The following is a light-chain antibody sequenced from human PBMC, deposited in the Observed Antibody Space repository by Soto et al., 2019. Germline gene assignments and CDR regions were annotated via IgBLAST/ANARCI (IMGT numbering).Light chain of an antibody. V-gene: IGKV3-15*01. CDR1: QSVSSN. Sequence: EIVMTQSPATLSVSPGERATLSCRASQSVSSNLAWYQQKPGQAPRLLIYGASTRATGIPARFSGSGSGTEVTLTISSLQSEDFAVYYCQQYNNWPRRTFGQGTKLEIK. CDR2: GAS. J-gene: IGKJ2*01. CDR3: QQYNNWPRRT.